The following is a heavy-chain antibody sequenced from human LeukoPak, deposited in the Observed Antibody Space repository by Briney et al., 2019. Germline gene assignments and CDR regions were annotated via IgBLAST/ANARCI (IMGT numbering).Heavy chain of an antibody. D-gene: IGHD3-10*01. CDR3: ARYFDPYYYGSGSPSFDY. CDR1: GFTFDDYG. J-gene: IGHJ4*02. Sequence: GGSLRLSCAASGFTFDDYGMSWVRQAPGKGLEWVSGINWNGGSTGYADSVKGRFTISRDNAKNSLYLQMNSLRAEDTALYYCARYFDPYYYGSGSPSFDYWSQGTLVTVSS. V-gene: IGHV3-20*04. CDR2: INWNGGST.